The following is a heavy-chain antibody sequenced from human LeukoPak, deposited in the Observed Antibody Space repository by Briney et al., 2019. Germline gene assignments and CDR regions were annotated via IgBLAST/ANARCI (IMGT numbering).Heavy chain of an antibody. CDR1: GFTFSSYS. D-gene: IGHD2-21*01. V-gene: IGHV3-48*01. CDR2: ISSGSTTT. CDR3: ARDVLFRVAHSPFY. Sequence: PGGSLRLSCAASGFTFSSYSMNWVRQAPGKGLEWVSYISSGSTTTYYADSVKGRFTISRDNGKNSLYLQMNSLRAEDTAVYYCARDVLFRVAHSPFYWGQGTLVTVSS. J-gene: IGHJ4*02.